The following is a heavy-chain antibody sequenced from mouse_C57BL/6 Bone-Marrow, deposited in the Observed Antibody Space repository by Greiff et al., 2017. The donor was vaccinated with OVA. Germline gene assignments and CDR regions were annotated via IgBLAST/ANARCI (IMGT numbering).Heavy chain of an antibody. CDR2: ISNGGGST. CDR1: GFTSSDYY. D-gene: IGHD2-4*01. CDR3: ARWDYDGAWFAY. V-gene: IGHV5-12*01. Sequence: EVKLVESGGGLVQPGGSLKLSCAASGFTSSDYYMYWVRQTPEKRLEWVAYISNGGGSTYYPDTVKGRFTISRDNAKNTLYLQMSRLKSEDTAMYYCARWDYDGAWFAYWGQGTLVTVSA. J-gene: IGHJ3*01.